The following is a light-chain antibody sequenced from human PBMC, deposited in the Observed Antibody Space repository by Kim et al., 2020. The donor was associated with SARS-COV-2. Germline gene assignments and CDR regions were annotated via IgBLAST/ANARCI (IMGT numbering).Light chain of an antibody. Sequence: PGQTVSITGSGDKLGDKYACWYQRKPGQSPVLVIYQDSKRPSGIPERFSGSNSGNTATLTISGTQAMDEADYYCQAWDSSTLSYVFGTGTKVTVL. CDR3: QAWDSSTLSYV. J-gene: IGLJ1*01. CDR1: KLGDKY. CDR2: QDS. V-gene: IGLV3-1*01.